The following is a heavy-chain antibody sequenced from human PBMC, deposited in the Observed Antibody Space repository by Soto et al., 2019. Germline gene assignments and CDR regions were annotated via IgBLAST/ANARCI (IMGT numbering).Heavy chain of an antibody. Sequence: KAPGYAFACSGLCWVRQAPGQGLEWMGWISAYNGNTNYAQKLQGRVTMTTDTSTSTAYMELRSLRSDDTAVYYCARIQVGSYYYDSSGYYGPPVDPWGQGTLVTVSS. J-gene: IGHJ5*02. CDR3: ARIQVGSYYYDSSGYYGPPVDP. CDR2: ISAYNGNT. CDR1: GYAFACSG. V-gene: IGHV1-18*01. D-gene: IGHD3-22*01.